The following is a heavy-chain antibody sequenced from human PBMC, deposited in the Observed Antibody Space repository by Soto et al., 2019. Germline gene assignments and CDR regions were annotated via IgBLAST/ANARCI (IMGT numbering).Heavy chain of an antibody. Sequence: QVTLKESGPVLVKPTETLTLRCTVSGLSITDSEMGVSWIRQPPGQPLEWLAHIDSSGEKSYRTFLKSRLAISQDTSKSQLVLTMTTMDPADTATYYCARRHLAVAVSPWFDPWGQGIPVTVSS. CDR2: IDSSGEK. J-gene: IGHJ5*02. CDR3: ARRHLAVAVSPWFDP. D-gene: IGHD6-19*01. V-gene: IGHV2-26*01. CDR1: GLSITDSEMG.